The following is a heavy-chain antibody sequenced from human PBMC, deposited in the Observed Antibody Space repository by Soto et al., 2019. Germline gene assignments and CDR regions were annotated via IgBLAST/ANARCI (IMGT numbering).Heavy chain of an antibody. Sequence: GGSLRLSCAASGFTFSDSAMHWVRQASGKGLEWVGRIRSKANSYQTAYAASVKGRFTTSRDDSKETAYLQMNSLKTEDTAVYYCTRPNFARRDAFDIWGQGTMVTVSS. CDR3: TRPNFARRDAFDI. J-gene: IGHJ3*02. CDR2: IRSKANSYQT. V-gene: IGHV3-73*01. CDR1: GFTFSDSA.